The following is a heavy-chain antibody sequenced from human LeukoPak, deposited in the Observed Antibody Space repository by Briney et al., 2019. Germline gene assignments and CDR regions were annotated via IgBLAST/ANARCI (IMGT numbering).Heavy chain of an antibody. CDR1: GGTFGSYA. CDR2: IIPIFGTA. Sequence: GASVKVSCKASGGTFGSYAISWVRQAPGQGLEWMGGIIPIFGTANYAQKFQGRVTITTDESTSTAYMELSSLRSEDTAVYYCAREAPAIVVVPAARVGYYMDVWGKGTTVTVSS. CDR3: AREAPAIVVVPAARVGYYMDV. V-gene: IGHV1-69*05. D-gene: IGHD2-2*01. J-gene: IGHJ6*03.